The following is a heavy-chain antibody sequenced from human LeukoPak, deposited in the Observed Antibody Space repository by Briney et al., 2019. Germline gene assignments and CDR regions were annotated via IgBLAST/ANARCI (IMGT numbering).Heavy chain of an antibody. CDR2: ISGSGGST. Sequence: PGGSLRLSCAASGFTFSSYAMSWVRQAPGKGLEWVSAISGSGGSTYYADSVKGRFTISRDNSKNTLYLQMNSLRAEDTAVYYCAKGPDYGDYYYYMDVWGKGTTVTVSS. CDR1: GFTFSSYA. D-gene: IGHD4-17*01. CDR3: AKGPDYGDYYYYMDV. V-gene: IGHV3-23*01. J-gene: IGHJ6*03.